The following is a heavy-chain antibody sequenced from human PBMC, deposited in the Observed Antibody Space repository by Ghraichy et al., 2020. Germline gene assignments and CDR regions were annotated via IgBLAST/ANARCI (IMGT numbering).Heavy chain of an antibody. D-gene: IGHD3-22*01. CDR3: PRASWSGSYYDTNGYRSPLDF. CDR1: GFTFSNFW. CDR2: IKKDGSEK. V-gene: IGHV3-7*01. J-gene: IGHJ4*02. Sequence: GGSLRLSCAASGFTFSNFWMTWVRQAPGKGLEWVANIKKDGSEKTYVDSVKGRFTISRDNAKKSLYLQMNSLNTEDTAINYCPRASWSGSYYDTNGYRSPLDFWGQGTLVTVSS.